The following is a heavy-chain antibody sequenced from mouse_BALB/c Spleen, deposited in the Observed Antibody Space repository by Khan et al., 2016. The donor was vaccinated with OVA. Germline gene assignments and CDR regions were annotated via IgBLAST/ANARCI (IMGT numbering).Heavy chain of an antibody. Sequence: EVMLVESGPGLVKPSQSLSLTCTVTGYSITSDYAWDWIRQFPGNKLEWMGYISYGGSTSYNPSLKSRISITRDTSKNQFFLQWNSVTTEDTATYYCARKNYYGYAMDYWGQGTSVTVSS. V-gene: IGHV3-2*02. J-gene: IGHJ4*01. CDR1: GYSITSDYA. CDR2: ISYGGST. CDR3: ARKNYYGYAMDY. D-gene: IGHD1-1*01.